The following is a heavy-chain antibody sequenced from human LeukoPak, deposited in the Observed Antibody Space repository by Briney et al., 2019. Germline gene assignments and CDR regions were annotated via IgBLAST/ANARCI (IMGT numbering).Heavy chain of an antibody. CDR1: GFSFSSYS. CDR2: ISSSSSYI. D-gene: IGHD3-3*01. J-gene: IGHJ3*02. V-gene: IGHV3-21*01. Sequence: GGSLRLSCAVSGFSFSSYSMNWVRQAPGKGLEWVSSISSSSSYIYYADSVQGRFTISRDNAQESVFLQMNSLRADDTAVYYCARTYDFGRGPPGDAFDNWGPGTLVTVSS. CDR3: ARTYDFGRGPPGDAFDN.